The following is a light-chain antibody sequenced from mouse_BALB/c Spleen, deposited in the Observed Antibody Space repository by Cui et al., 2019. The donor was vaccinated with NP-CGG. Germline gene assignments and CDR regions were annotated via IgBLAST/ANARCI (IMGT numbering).Light chain of an antibody. Sequence: QAVVTQESALTTSPGETVTLTCRSSTGAVTTSNYANWVQENPDHLFTGLIGGTNNRAPGVPARFSGSLIGDKAAHTITGAQPEDESIYFCALWYSNHWVFGGGTKLTVL. CDR1: TGAVTTSNY. V-gene: IGLV1*01. CDR2: GTN. J-gene: IGLJ1*01. CDR3: ALWYSNHWV.